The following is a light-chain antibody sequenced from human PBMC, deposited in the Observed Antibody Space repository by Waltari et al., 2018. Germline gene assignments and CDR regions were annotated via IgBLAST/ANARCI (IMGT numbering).Light chain of an antibody. CDR1: SLTSNY. Sequence: SSELTQDPAVSVALGQTVRITCQGDSLTSNYASWYQQRAGQAPLLVIYGKNKRPSGIPDRFSGSSLGDTSSLTITAARAEDEADYYCSSRDIRGIQLLFGGGTKLTVL. CDR3: SSRDIRGIQLL. J-gene: IGLJ3*02. V-gene: IGLV3-19*01. CDR2: GKN.